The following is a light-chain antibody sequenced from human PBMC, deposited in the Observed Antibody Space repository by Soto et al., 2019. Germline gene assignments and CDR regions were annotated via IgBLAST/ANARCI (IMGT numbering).Light chain of an antibody. J-gene: IGKJ2*01. Sequence: DIVMTQSPESLAVSLGERATINCKSSQTVLYSSNNKNYLAWFQQKSGQPPKLLIYWASTRDSGVPDRFSGSGSATDFTLTISSLRPEDVAVYYCQQYYTTPYTFGQGTKLEIK. CDR2: WAS. CDR3: QQYYTTPYT. CDR1: QTVLYSSNNKNY. V-gene: IGKV4-1*01.